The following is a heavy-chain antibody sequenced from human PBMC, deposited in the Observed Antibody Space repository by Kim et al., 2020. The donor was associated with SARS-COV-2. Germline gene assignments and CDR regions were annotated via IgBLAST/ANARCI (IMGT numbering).Heavy chain of an antibody. CDR2: ISSSSSYI. D-gene: IGHD3-9*01. CDR3: ARDRTARYFDWHHYYYYGMDV. Sequence: GGSLRLSCAASGFTFSSYSMNWVRQAPGKGLEWVSSISSSSSYIYYADSVKGRFTISRDNAKNSLYLQMNSLRAEDTAVYYCARDRTARYFDWHHYYYYGMDVWGQGTTVTVSS. CDR1: GFTFSSYS. J-gene: IGHJ6*02. V-gene: IGHV3-21*01.